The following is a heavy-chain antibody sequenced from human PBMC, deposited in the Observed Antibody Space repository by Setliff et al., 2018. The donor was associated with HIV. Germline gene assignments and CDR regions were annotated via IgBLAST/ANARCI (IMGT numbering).Heavy chain of an antibody. CDR3: ARGGYRDGYDY. D-gene: IGHD5-18*01. Sequence: SETLSLTCNVSGGSISSSSYYWGWIRQPPGKGLEWIGSFHYSGSTSYNPSLRSRVTISVDTSKNQFSLKLTSVTAADTAVYYCARGGYRDGYDYWGQGTLVTVSS. V-gene: IGHV4-39*01. CDR1: GGSISSSSYY. CDR2: FHYSGST. J-gene: IGHJ4*02.